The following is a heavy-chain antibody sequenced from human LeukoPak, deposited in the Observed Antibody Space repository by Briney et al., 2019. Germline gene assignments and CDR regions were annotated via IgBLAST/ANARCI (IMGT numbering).Heavy chain of an antibody. CDR2: ISPYHGNT. J-gene: IGHJ4*01. V-gene: IGHV1-18*01. CDR1: GYTFSSYG. Sequence: ASVKVSCKASGYTFSSYGISRVRQAPGHGLEGLGWISPYHGNTKYTQKPQGRVNMTTDTSTTTTHTDLRSLRSDDTAVSYCARASMGEYIFDYWG. CDR3: ARASMGEYIFDY. D-gene: IGHD4-17*01.